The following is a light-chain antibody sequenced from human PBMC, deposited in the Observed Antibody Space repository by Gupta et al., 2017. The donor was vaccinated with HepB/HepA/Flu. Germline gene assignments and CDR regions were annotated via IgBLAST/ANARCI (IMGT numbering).Light chain of an antibody. V-gene: IGKV2-28*01. CDR1: QSLLHNNGYNY. CDR2: LGS. J-gene: IGKJ5*01. CDR3: MQALQTPIT. Sequence: DIVMTQSPLSLSVTPGEQAYISCRASQSLLHNNGYNYLDWYLQKPGQSPQLLIFLGSNRASGVPDRFIGSGSCTDFTLKIRRVEAEDVCVYYCMQALQTPITFGQGTRLEIK.